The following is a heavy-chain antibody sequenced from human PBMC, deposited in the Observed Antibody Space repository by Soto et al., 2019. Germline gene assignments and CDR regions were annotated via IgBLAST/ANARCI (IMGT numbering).Heavy chain of an antibody. CDR3: ASTTMVRGVIMPLDY. D-gene: IGHD3-10*01. J-gene: IGHJ4*02. CDR1: GGSISSYY. Sequence: SETLSLTCTVSGGSISSYYWSWIRQPPGKGLEWIGYIYYSGSTNYNPSLKSRVTISVDTSKNQFSLKLSSVTAADTAVYYCASTTMVRGVIMPLDYWGQGTLVTVSS. V-gene: IGHV4-59*01. CDR2: IYYSGST.